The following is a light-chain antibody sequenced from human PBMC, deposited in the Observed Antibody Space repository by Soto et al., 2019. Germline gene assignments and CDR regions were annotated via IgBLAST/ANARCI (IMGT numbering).Light chain of an antibody. J-gene: IGKJ4*01. Sequence: EIVLTQSPGTLSSSPGERATLSCRASQSVSSSHLAWYQQKPGKAPKVLIYKASSLESGVPSRFSGSGSGTEFTLTISSLQPDDSATYYCQRYNTYPLTFGGGTKVEIK. CDR2: KAS. CDR1: QSVSSS. V-gene: IGKV1-5*03. CDR3: QRYNTYPLT.